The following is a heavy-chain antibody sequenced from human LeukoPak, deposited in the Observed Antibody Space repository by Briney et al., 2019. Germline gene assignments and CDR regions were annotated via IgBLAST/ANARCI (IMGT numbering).Heavy chain of an antibody. CDR3: ARGLAVAGTGLVHYYMDV. CDR1: GGSISTSSYS. J-gene: IGHJ6*03. D-gene: IGHD6-19*01. Sequence: SETLSLTCTVSGGSISTSSYSWGWIRQPPGKGLEWIGTIYYTGSTNYNPSLKSRVTISVDTSKNQFSLKLNSVTAADTAVYYCARGLAVAGTGLVHYYMDVWGKGTTVTISS. CDR2: IYYTGST. V-gene: IGHV4-39*07.